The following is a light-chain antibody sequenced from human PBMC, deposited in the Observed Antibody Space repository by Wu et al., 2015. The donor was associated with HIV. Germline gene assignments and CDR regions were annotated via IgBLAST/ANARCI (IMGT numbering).Light chain of an antibody. V-gene: IGKV1-33*01. CDR1: QDINNH. J-gene: IGKJ4*01. CDR2: DAS. CDR3: QQYKSLPIT. Sequence: DIQMTQSPSFLSASVGDRVTISCQASQDINNHLNWYQQKAGKAPKLLIYDASNLESGVPSGLSGSGSGTNFSFTISSLQPEDIATYYCQQYKSLPITFGGGTKV.